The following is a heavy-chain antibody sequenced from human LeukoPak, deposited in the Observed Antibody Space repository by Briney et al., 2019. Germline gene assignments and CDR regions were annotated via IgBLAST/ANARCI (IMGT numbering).Heavy chain of an antibody. Sequence: GGSLRLSCATSGFTFSSYEMNWVRQAPGKGLEWVSYISSSGNTIYYPDSVKGRFTISRDNAKNSLHLQMNSLRAEDTAVYYCARGGYSYGLSFCAYWGQGTLVTVSS. CDR1: GFTFSSYE. J-gene: IGHJ4*02. CDR3: ARGGYSYGLSFCAY. CDR2: ISSSGNTI. D-gene: IGHD5-18*01. V-gene: IGHV3-48*03.